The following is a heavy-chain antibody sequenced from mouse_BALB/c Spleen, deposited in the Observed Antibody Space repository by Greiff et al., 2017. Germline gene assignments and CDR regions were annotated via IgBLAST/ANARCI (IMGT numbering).Heavy chain of an antibody. CDR2: IYPSDSYT. CDR3: TRGGYRYDYYAMDY. D-gene: IGHD2-14*01. CDR1: GYTFTSYW. J-gene: IGHJ4*01. Sequence: QVQLQQPGAELVRPGASVKLSCKASGYTFTSYWINWVKQRPGQGLEWIGNIYPSDSYTNYNQKFKDKATLTVDKSSSTAYMQLSSPTSEDSAVYYCTRGGYRYDYYAMDYWGQGTSVTVSS. V-gene: IGHV1-69*02.